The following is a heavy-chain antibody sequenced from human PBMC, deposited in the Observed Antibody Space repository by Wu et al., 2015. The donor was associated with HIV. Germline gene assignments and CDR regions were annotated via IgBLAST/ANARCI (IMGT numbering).Heavy chain of an antibody. J-gene: IGHJ3*01. D-gene: IGHD3-10*01. CDR1: GYRFTSNY. CDR2: LNPSSGLT. CDR3: ARVGSKDSGSGRTPMGAYDV. V-gene: IGHV1-46*01. Sequence: QVQLVQSGAEVKKPGASVKLSCKASGYRFTSNYLHWVRQAPGQGLEWMGILNPSSGLTDYAPKFKGRVTVTRDTSTSIMYMDVRSLTVDDTAVYYCARVGSKDSGSGRTPMGAYDVWGQGDNGRRLF.